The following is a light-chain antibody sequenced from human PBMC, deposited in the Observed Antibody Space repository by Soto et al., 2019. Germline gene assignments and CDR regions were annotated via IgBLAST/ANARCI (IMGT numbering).Light chain of an antibody. Sequence: EIVLTQSPGTLSLSPGERATLSCRASQSVSSSYLAWYQQKPGQAPRLLIYGASSRATGMPDRFSGRGSGTDLTLTTSRLEPEDFAVYYCQQYGSSLSWTFGQGTKVEIK. CDR1: QSVSSSY. J-gene: IGKJ1*01. CDR3: QQYGSSLSWT. V-gene: IGKV3-20*01. CDR2: GAS.